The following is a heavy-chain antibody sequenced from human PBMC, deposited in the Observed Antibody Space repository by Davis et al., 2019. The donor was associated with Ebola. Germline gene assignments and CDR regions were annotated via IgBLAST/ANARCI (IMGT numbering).Heavy chain of an antibody. D-gene: IGHD6-13*01. CDR3: AKDMYSGSWDAFDI. CDR2: ISWNSGSI. Sequence: SLKISCAASGFTFDDYAMHWVRQAPGKGLEWVSGISWNSGSIGYADSVKGRFTISRDNAKNSLYLQMNSLRAEDTALYYCAKDMYSGSWDAFDIWGQGTMVTVSS. V-gene: IGHV3-9*01. CDR1: GFTFDDYA. J-gene: IGHJ3*02.